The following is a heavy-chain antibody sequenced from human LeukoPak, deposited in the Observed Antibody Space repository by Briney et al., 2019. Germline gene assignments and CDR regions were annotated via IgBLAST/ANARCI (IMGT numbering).Heavy chain of an antibody. CDR3: ARDSWWLQFTSDDYYYMDV. V-gene: IGHV3-7*01. Sequence: PGGSLRLSCAASGFTFSSHWMNWVRQAPGKGLEWVANIKEDGSEKYYVDSVKGRFIISRDNAKKSLYLQMNSLRAEDTAVYYCARDSWWLQFTSDDYYYMDVWGKGTRSPSP. D-gene: IGHD5-24*01. CDR1: GFTFSSHW. CDR2: IKEDGSEK. J-gene: IGHJ6*03.